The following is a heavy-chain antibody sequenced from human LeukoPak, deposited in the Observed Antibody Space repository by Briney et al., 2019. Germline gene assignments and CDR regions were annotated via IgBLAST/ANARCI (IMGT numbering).Heavy chain of an antibody. J-gene: IGHJ4*02. Sequence: ETLSLTCAVSGGSISSSYWWSWVRQAPGKGLEWVANIKQDGSEKYYVDSVKGRFTISRDNAKNSLYLQMHSLRAEDTAVYYCAPSAYSYGLTSFDYWGQGTLVTVSS. D-gene: IGHD5-18*01. CDR3: APSAYSYGLTSFDY. V-gene: IGHV3-7*01. CDR2: IKQDGSEK. CDR1: GGSISSSYW.